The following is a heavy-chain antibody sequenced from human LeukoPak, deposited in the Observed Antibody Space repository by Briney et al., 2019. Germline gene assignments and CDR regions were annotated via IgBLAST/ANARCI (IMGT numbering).Heavy chain of an antibody. Sequence: ASVKVSCKASGYTFTGYYILWVRQAPGQGLEWMGWINPKSGGTNYAQEFQGRVTMTRDTSISTAYMELSSLRFDDTAVYYCARDLSRRSAYWGQGTLVTVSS. J-gene: IGHJ4*02. V-gene: IGHV1-2*02. CDR1: GYTFTGYY. CDR3: ARDLSRRSAY. D-gene: IGHD3-3*01. CDR2: INPKSGGT.